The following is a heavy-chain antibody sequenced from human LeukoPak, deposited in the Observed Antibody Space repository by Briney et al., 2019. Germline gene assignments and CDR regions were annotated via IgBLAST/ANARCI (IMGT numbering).Heavy chain of an antibody. CDR3: ARGPQGSPHTPPVLRYFNY. CDR2: ISSSSTYI. V-gene: IGHV3-21*06. CDR1: GFTFSSYS. Sequence: GGSLRLSCAASGFTFSSYSMNWVRQAPGKGLEWVSSISSSSTYIYYADSVNGRFTISRDNAKNSLYLQMNSLRAEDTAVYYCARGPQGSPHTPPVLRYFNYWGQGTLVTFSS. J-gene: IGHJ4*02. D-gene: IGHD3-9*01.